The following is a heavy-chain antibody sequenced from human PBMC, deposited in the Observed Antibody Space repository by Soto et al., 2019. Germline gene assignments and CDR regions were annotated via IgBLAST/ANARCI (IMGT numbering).Heavy chain of an antibody. V-gene: IGHV1-18*01. CDR3: ARGPSAARRDSQPCDY. J-gene: IGHJ4*02. Sequence: AAVKGSCKASGCTFTRYGISWVRQAPGQGLEWMGWISAYNGNTNYAQKLQGRVTMTTDTSTSTAYMELRSLRSDDTAAYYCARGPSAARRDSQPCDYWGPGHRGAVSS. CDR2: ISAYNGNT. D-gene: IGHD6-6*01. CDR1: GCTFTRYG.